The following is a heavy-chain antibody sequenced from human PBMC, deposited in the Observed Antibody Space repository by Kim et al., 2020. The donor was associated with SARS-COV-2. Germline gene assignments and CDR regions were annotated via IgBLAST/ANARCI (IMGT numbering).Heavy chain of an antibody. D-gene: IGHD2-15*01. V-gene: IGHV3-30*18. CDR3: AKAGSGSPAYYYYYMDV. CDR2: ISYDGSNK. Sequence: GGSLRLSCAASGFTFSSYGMHWVRQAPGKGLEWVAVISYDGSNKYYADSVKGRFTISRDNSKNTLYLQMNSLRAEDTAVNYCAKAGSGSPAYYYYYMDVWGKEITVTVS. J-gene: IGHJ6*03. CDR1: GFTFSSYG.